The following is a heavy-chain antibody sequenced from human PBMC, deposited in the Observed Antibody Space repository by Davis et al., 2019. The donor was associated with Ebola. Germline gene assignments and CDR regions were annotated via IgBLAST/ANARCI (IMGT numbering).Heavy chain of an antibody. D-gene: IGHD1-26*01. CDR2: IRNKAYGGTT. V-gene: IGHV3-49*04. Sequence: GGSLRLSCTASGFHFGEYALTWVCQTPRKGLEWVGFIRNKAYGGTTEYAASVKGRFTISRDDSGNIAYLQMNSLKIEDTAVYYCARESGGGIDYWGQGTLVTVSS. J-gene: IGHJ4*02. CDR1: GFHFGEYA. CDR3: ARESGGGIDY.